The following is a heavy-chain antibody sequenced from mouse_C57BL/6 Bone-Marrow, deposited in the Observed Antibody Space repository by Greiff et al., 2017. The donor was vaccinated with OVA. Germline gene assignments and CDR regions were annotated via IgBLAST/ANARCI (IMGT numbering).Heavy chain of an antibody. CDR2: INPNNGGT. CDR3: ARGSYGRDFDY. D-gene: IGHD2-12*01. CDR1: GYTFTDYN. J-gene: IGHJ2*01. Sequence: EVQLQQSGPELVKPGASVKIPCKASGYTFTDYNMDWVKQSHGKSLEWIGDINPNNGGTIYNQKFKGKATLTVDKSSSTAYMELRSLTSEDTAVYYCARGSYGRDFDYWGQGTTLTVSS. V-gene: IGHV1-18*01.